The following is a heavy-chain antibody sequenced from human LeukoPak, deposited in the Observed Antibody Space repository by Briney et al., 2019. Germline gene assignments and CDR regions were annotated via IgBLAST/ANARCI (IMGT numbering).Heavy chain of an antibody. Sequence: GGSLRLSCAASGFTFSNYPMNWVRQAPGKGPEGVSSISSSSGYIHYADSVKGRFTISRDHAKNSLYLQMNSLRAEDTAVYYCVREDYYDGSGFPYYYDYWGQGTLVTVSS. CDR3: VREDYYDGSGFPYYYDY. D-gene: IGHD3-22*01. CDR1: GFTFSNYP. CDR2: ISSSSGYI. J-gene: IGHJ4*02. V-gene: IGHV3-21*01.